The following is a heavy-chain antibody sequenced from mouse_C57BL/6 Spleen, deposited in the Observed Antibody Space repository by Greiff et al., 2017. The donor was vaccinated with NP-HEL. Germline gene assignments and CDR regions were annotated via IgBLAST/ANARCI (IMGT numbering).Heavy chain of an antibody. CDR3: AREGITTPFDY. Sequence: EVQLVESGGGLVKPGGSLKLSCAASGFTFSSYAMSWVRQTPEKRLEWVATISDGGSYTYYPDNVKGRFTISRDNAKNNLYLQMSHLKSEDTAMYYCAREGITTPFDYWGQGTTLTVSS. J-gene: IGHJ2*01. CDR1: GFTFSSYA. D-gene: IGHD1-1*01. CDR2: ISDGGSYT. V-gene: IGHV5-4*01.